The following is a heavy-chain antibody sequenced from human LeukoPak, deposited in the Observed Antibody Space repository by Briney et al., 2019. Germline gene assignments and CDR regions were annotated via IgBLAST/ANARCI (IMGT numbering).Heavy chain of an antibody. Sequence: GGSLRLSCAASGFTFSSYSMNWVRQAPGKGLEWVSYISSSSSTIYYADSVKGRFTTSRDNAKNSLYLQMNSLRAEDTAVYYCARETRPRTMGSVAFDIWGQGTMVTVSS. D-gene: IGHD4/OR15-4a*01. CDR1: GFTFSSYS. CDR3: ARETRPRTMGSVAFDI. CDR2: ISSSSSTI. V-gene: IGHV3-48*01. J-gene: IGHJ3*02.